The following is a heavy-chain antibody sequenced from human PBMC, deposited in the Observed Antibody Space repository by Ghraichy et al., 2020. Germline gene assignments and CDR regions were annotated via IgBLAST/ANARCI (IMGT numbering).Heavy chain of an antibody. CDR2: INSDGSSI. J-gene: IGHJ6*02. CDR3: AREHGMDV. Sequence: GESLRLSCAASGFTFSSYWIHWVRQGPGKGLVWLSYINSDGSSITYADSVKGRFTISRDNVKNTVYLQMNSLRAEDTAVYYCAREHGMDVWGQGTTVTVSS. CDR1: GFTFSSYW. V-gene: IGHV3-74*01.